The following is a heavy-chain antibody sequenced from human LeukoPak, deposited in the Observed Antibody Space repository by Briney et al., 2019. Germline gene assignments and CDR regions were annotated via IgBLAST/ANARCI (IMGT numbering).Heavy chain of an antibody. CDR2: IRSKAYGGTT. CDR1: GFTFGDYA. D-gene: IGHD2-2*01. V-gene: IGHV3-49*04. Sequence: GSLRLSCTASGFTFGDYAMSWVRQAPGKGLEWVGFIRSKAYGGTTEYAASVKGRFTISRDDSKSIAYLQMNSLKTEDTAVYYCTRDLQLPPPNSYYYYMDVWGKGTTVTVSS. J-gene: IGHJ6*03. CDR3: TRDLQLPPPNSYYYYMDV.